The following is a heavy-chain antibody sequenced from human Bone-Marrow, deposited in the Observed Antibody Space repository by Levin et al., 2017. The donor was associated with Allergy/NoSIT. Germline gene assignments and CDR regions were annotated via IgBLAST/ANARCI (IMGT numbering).Heavy chain of an antibody. CDR1: GFRFTSNW. CDR3: ARQKISYFDS. Sequence: GGSLRLSCKGSGFRFTSNWIAWVRQMPGKGLEWMGIIHPGDSETTYSPSFQGQVTISVDKSINTPYLQRSSLTASDTAMYYCARQKISYFDSWGQGTLVTVSS. V-gene: IGHV5-51*01. CDR2: IHPGDSET. J-gene: IGHJ4*02.